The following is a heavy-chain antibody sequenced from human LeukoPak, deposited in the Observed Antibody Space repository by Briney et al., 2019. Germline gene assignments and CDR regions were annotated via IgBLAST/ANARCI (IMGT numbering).Heavy chain of an antibody. CDR2: ISYDGSNK. Sequence: GSLRLSCAASGFTFSGSAMHWVRQAPGKGLEWVAVISYDGSNKYYADSVKGRFTISRDNSKNTLYLQMNSLRAEDTAVYYCARDRWYYYDSSDYYHDAFDIWGQGTMVTVSS. J-gene: IGHJ3*02. D-gene: IGHD3-22*01. V-gene: IGHV3-30*04. CDR3: ARDRWYYYDSSDYYHDAFDI. CDR1: GFTFSGSA.